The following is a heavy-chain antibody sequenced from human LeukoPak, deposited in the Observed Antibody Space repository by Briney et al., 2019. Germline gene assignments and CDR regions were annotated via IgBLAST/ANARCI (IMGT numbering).Heavy chain of an antibody. V-gene: IGHV4-39*01. CDR3: ARTITVIKRYFDF. CDR1: GGSISSTIYY. Sequence: SETLSLTCTVSGGSISSTIYYWGWIRQPPGKGLEWIGSIDYSGRTYYNPSLKSRVTISVDTSKNQFSLNLSSVTAADTAVYYCARTITVIKRYFDFWGQGALVTVSS. J-gene: IGHJ4*02. CDR2: IDYSGRT. D-gene: IGHD3-22*01.